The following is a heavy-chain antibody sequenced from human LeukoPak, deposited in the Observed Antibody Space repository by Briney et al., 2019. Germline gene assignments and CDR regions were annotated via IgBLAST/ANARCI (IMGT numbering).Heavy chain of an antibody. J-gene: IGHJ4*02. CDR2: IYSDGSKQ. Sequence: GGSLRHSCAASGFIFNNYGMHWVRQAPGKGLEWVAVIYSDGSKQNYADSVKGRFTISRDDSKNTVYLQMNSLRADDTAVYYCAKDVRSGYFDYWGQGTLVTVSS. D-gene: IGHD3-22*01. CDR3: AKDVRSGYFDY. CDR1: GFIFNNYG. V-gene: IGHV3-33*06.